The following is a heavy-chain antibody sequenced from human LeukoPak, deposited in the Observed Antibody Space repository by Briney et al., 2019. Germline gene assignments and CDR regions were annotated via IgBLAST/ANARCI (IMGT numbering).Heavy chain of an antibody. V-gene: IGHV1-46*01. CDR3: ARDGLVRSSGPPFYYYYYYMDV. D-gene: IGHD6-6*01. CDR1: GYTFTGYY. Sequence: ASVKVSCKASGYTFTGYYMHWVRQAPGQGLEWMGIINPSGGSTSYAQKFQGRVTMTRDMSTSTVYMELSSLRSEDTAVYYCARDGLVRSSGPPFYYYYYYMDVWGKGTTVTVSS. CDR2: INPSGGST. J-gene: IGHJ6*03.